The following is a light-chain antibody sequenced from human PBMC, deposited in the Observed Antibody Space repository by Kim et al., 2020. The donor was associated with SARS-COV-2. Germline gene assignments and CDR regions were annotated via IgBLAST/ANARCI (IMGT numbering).Light chain of an antibody. CDR2: GAS. CDR3: QQYNKWPQT. CDR1: QSVSSN. Sequence: DIVMTQSPATLSVSPGERATLSCRASQSVSSNLAWYQQKHGQAPRLLIYGASTRATGIPARFSGSGSGTEFTLTISSLQSEDFAVYYCQQYNKWPQTFGQGTKVDIK. V-gene: IGKV3-15*01. J-gene: IGKJ1*01.